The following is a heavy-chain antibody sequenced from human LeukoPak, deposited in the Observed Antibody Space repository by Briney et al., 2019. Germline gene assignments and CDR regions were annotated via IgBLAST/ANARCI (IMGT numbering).Heavy chain of an antibody. CDR1: GYSISSGYY. J-gene: IGHJ4*02. V-gene: IGHV4-38-2*01. Sequence: SETLSLTCAVSGYSISSGYYWGWIRQPPGKGLEWIGSIYHSGSTYYNPSLKSRVTISVDTSKNQFSLKLSSVTAADTAVCYCASQYYDFWSGYYYFDYWGQGTLVTVSS. D-gene: IGHD3-3*01. CDR3: ASQYYDFWSGYYYFDY. CDR2: IYHSGST.